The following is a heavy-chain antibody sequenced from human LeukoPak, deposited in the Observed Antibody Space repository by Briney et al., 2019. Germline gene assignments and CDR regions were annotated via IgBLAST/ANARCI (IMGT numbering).Heavy chain of an antibody. V-gene: IGHV4-59*01. J-gene: IGHJ4*02. D-gene: IGHD3-22*01. CDR2: IYYSGST. CDR3: ARVTYYYDSSGYPQDYFDY. CDR1: GGSISSYY. Sequence: SETLSLTCTVSGGSISSYYWSWIRQPPGKGLEWIGYIYYSGSTNYNPSLKSRVTISVDTSKNQFSLKLSSVTAADTAVYYCARVTYYYDSSGYPQDYFDYWGQGTLVIVSS.